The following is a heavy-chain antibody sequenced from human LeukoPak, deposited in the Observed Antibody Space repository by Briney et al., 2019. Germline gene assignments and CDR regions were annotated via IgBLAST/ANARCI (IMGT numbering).Heavy chain of an antibody. J-gene: IGHJ4*02. V-gene: IGHV3-74*01. CDR2: INGDGSST. CDR1: GFTFGTCW. CDR3: ARGYSSGYRIDY. D-gene: IGHD3-22*01. Sequence: PGGSLRLSCAASGFTFGTCWMHWVRQAPGKGLVWVSRINGDGSSTSYADSVKGRFTISRDNAKNTVYLQMDSLRADDTAVYYCARGYSSGYRIDYWGQGTLVTVSS.